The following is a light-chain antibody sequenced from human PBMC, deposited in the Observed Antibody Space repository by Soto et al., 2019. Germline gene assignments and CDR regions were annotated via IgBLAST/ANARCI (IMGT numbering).Light chain of an antibody. Sequence: SALTQPTSRSGSPGQSITISSTGKSSDVGGYNYVTWYQQHPGKAPKLMIYDVSNRLSGVSNRFSGSKSGNTASLTISGLQAEDEADYYCSSYTSSSPRVFGTGTKVTVL. V-gene: IGLV2-14*01. CDR1: SSDVGGYNY. CDR2: DVS. J-gene: IGLJ1*01. CDR3: SSYTSSSPRV.